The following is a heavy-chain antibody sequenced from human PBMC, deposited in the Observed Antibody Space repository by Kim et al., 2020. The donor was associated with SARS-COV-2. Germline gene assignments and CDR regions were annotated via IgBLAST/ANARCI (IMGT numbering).Heavy chain of an antibody. J-gene: IGHJ1*01. CDR1: GFTFSSYA. D-gene: IGHD6-19*01. V-gene: IGHV3-23*01. CDR2: ISGSGGST. CDR3: AKVYQRYSSGRYGVYFQH. Sequence: GGSLRLSCAASGFTFSSYAMSWVRQAPGKGLEWVSAISGSGGSTYYADSVKGRFTISRDNSKNTLYLQMNSLRAEDTAVYYCAKVYQRYSSGRYGVYFQHWGQGTLVTVSS.